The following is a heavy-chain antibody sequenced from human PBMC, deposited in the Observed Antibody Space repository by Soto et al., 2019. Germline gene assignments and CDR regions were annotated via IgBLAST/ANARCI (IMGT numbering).Heavy chain of an antibody. Sequence: GGSLRLSCAASGFTFSSYWMHWVRQAPGKGLVWVSRINSDGSSTSYADSVKGRFTISRDNAKNTLYLQMNSLRAEDTAVYYCASLTTVTTDAFDIWGQGTMVTVSS. CDR3: ASLTTVTTDAFDI. D-gene: IGHD4-17*01. CDR2: INSDGSST. V-gene: IGHV3-74*01. CDR1: GFTFSSYW. J-gene: IGHJ3*02.